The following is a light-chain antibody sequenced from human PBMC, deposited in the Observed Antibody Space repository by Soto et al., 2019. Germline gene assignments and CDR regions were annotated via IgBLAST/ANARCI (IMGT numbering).Light chain of an antibody. Sequence: DIQMTQSPSTLSASVGDRVTITCRASQSISSWLAWYQQKPGKAPKVLIFDASSLESGVPSRFTGSGSATEFTLTISSLQPDDFATYYCQQYSNYPWAVGQGTPVDIX. CDR2: DAS. V-gene: IGKV1-5*01. CDR3: QQYSNYPWA. J-gene: IGKJ1*01. CDR1: QSISSW.